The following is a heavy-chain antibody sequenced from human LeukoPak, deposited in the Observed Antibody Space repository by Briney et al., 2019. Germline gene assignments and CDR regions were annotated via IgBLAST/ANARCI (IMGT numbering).Heavy chain of an antibody. V-gene: IGHV1-69*13. J-gene: IGHJ4*02. Sequence: ASVKVSCKDSGGTFSSYAISWVRQAPGQGLEWMGGIIPIFGTANYAQKFQGRVTITADESTSTAYMELSSLRSEDTAVYYCASAGYYDSSGYYLPEDYWGQGTLVTVSS. CDR1: GGTFSSYA. D-gene: IGHD3-22*01. CDR2: IIPIFGTA. CDR3: ASAGYYDSSGYYLPEDY.